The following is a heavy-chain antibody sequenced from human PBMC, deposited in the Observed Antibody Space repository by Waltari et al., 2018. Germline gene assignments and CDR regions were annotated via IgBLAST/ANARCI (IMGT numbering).Heavy chain of an antibody. J-gene: IGHJ4*02. D-gene: IGHD3-22*01. V-gene: IGHV1-69*15. CDR2: IIPIFGTA. Sequence: QVQLVQSGAEVKKPGSSVKVSCKASGGTFSSYAPSWVRPDPGQGLEWMGRIIPIFGTANYAQKFRGRVTITADESTSTAYMELSSLRSEDTAVYYCARDVVAYDSSGYFDYWGQGTLVTVSS. CDR3: ARDVVAYDSSGYFDY. CDR1: GGTFSSYA.